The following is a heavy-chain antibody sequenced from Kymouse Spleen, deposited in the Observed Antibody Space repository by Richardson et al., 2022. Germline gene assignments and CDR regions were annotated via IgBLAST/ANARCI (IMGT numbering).Heavy chain of an antibody. D-gene: IGHD3-10*01. Sequence: EVQLVESGGGLIQPGGSLRLSCAASGFTVSSNYMSWVRQAPGKGLEWVSVIYSGGSTYYADSVKGRFTISRDNSKNTLYLQMNSLRAEDTAVYYCAREVYGSGSSLFDYWGQGTLVTVSS. J-gene: IGHJ4*02. CDR1: GFTVSSNY. CDR3: AREVYGSGSSLFDY. V-gene: IGHV3-53*01. CDR2: IYSGGST.